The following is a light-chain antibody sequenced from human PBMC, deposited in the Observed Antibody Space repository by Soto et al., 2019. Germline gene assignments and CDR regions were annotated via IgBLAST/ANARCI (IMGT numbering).Light chain of an antibody. CDR1: SRDFSDHNH. V-gene: IGLV2-11*01. Sequence: QSVLTQPASVSGSPGQSITISCTGTSRDFSDHNHVPWYQHHPGKAPKLIIYDVSKRPSGVPDRFSGSKSANTASLTISGLQAEDEADYYCCSYAGSYSFMFGGGTKLTVL. CDR2: DVS. CDR3: CSYAGSYSFM. J-gene: IGLJ3*02.